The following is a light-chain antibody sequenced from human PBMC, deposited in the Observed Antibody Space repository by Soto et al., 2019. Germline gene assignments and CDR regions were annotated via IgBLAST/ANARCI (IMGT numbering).Light chain of an antibody. Sequence: EIVLTQSPGTLSLSPGERATLSCRASQSITRSYIAWYQQKPGQAPRLLIYDASSRATGIPDRFGDSGSGTDFTLTISRLEPEDFAVYYCQQYSSSPETFGQGTKVEIK. V-gene: IGKV3-20*01. J-gene: IGKJ1*01. CDR3: QQYSSSPET. CDR2: DAS. CDR1: QSITRSY.